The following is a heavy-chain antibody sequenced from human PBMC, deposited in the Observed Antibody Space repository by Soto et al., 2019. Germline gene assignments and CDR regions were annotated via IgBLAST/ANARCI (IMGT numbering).Heavy chain of an antibody. CDR1: GFTVSSNY. V-gene: IGHV3-53*01. Sequence: PGGSLRVSCAASGFTVSSNYMSWVRQAPGKGLEWVSVIYSSGSTKYADSVKGRFTVSRDSSKNTVYLQMDSLRAEDTAVYYCARDVGTSAAGTWHYWGQGTLVTVSS. D-gene: IGHD6-13*01. CDR2: IYSSGST. J-gene: IGHJ4*02. CDR3: ARDVGTSAAGTWHY.